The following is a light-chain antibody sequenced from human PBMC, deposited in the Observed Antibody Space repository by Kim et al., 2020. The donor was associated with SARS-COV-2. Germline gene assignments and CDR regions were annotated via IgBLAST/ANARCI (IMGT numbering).Light chain of an antibody. CDR1: NIGSKS. V-gene: IGLV3-21*04. CDR2: YDS. CDR3: QVWDSSSDHPV. Sequence: APGKTARITSGGNNIGSKSVLWYQQKQGPAPVLVIYYDSDRPSGIPERFSGSNSGNTATLTISRVEAGDEADYYCQVWDSSSDHPVFGGGTQLTVL. J-gene: IGLJ3*02.